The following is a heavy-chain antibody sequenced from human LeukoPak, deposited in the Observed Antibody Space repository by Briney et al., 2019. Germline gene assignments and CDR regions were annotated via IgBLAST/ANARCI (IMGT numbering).Heavy chain of an antibody. D-gene: IGHD6-13*01. V-gene: IGHV1-69*06. J-gene: IGHJ4*02. CDR3: ARSSVVAAAGPYYFDY. Sequence: SVKVSCKASGYTFTGYYMHWVRQAPGQGLEWMGGIIPIFGTANYAQKFQGRVTITADKSTSTAYMELSSLRSEDTAVYYCARSSVVAAAGPYYFDYWGQGTLVTVSS. CDR2: IIPIFGTA. CDR1: GYTFTGYY.